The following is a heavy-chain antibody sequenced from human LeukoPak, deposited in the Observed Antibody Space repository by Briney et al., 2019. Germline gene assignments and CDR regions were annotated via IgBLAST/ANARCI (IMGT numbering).Heavy chain of an antibody. V-gene: IGHV3-30-3*01. Sequence: PGGSLRLSCAASGFTFSSYAMHWVRQAPGKGLEWVAVISYDGSNKYYADSVKGRFTISRDNSKNTLYLQMNSLRAEDTAVYYCARDADSAPFDYWGQGTLVTVSS. D-gene: IGHD3-10*01. J-gene: IGHJ4*02. CDR3: ARDADSAPFDY. CDR1: GFTFSSYA. CDR2: ISYDGSNK.